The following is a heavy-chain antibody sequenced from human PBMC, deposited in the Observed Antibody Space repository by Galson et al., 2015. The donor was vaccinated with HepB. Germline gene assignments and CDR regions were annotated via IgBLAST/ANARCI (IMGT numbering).Heavy chain of an antibody. CDR3: ARDGGAGYDILTGYYARFDY. V-gene: IGHV3-21*01. CDR2: ISSSSSYI. D-gene: IGHD3-9*01. Sequence: SLRLSCAASGFTFSSYSMNWVRQAPGKGLEWVPSISSSSSYIYYADSVKGRFTISRDNAKNSLYLQMNSLRAEDTAVYYCARDGGAGYDILTGYYARFDYWGQGTLVTVSS. J-gene: IGHJ4*02. CDR1: GFTFSSYS.